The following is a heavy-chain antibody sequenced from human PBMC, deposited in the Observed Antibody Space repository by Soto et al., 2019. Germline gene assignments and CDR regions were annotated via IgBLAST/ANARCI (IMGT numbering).Heavy chain of an antibody. CDR1: GGTFSSSG. D-gene: IGHD3-16*02. Sequence: QVHLVQSGTEVKKPGSSVKVSCKASGGTFSSSGFSWVRQAPGQGLEWMGMIVPSLDTTNYAPKFQARVTITADEVTSTAYMELRSLRSEDTAVYYCARWPQLRYTADLYAVEVWGQGTRVIVSS. CDR3: ARWPQLRYTADLYAVEV. J-gene: IGHJ6*02. CDR2: IVPSLDTT. V-gene: IGHV1-69*11.